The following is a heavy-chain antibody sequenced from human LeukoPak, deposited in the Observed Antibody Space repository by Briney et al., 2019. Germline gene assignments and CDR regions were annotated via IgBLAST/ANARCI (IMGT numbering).Heavy chain of an antibody. CDR1: GYTLTGCY. J-gene: IGHJ4*02. Sequence: ASVKVSCKASGYTLTGCYMRWVRQPPGQGLEWMGWINPNSGRTNYAQTFQGWVTMTRDTSISTAYMELSRLRSDDTAVYYCAREDGESLHFDYWGQGTLVTVSS. CDR3: AREDGESLHFDY. CDR2: INPNSGRT. V-gene: IGHV1-2*04. D-gene: IGHD3-10*01.